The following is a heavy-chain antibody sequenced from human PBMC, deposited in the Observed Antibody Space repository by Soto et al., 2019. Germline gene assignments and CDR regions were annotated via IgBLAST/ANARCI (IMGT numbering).Heavy chain of an antibody. D-gene: IGHD3-10*01. CDR1: GYTSTSYG. J-gene: IGHJ3*02. V-gene: IGHV1-18*01. CDR3: ARGVVRGVMRQNDAFDI. CDR2: ISAYNGNT. Sequence: ASVKVSCKASGYTSTSYGISWVRQAPGQGLEWMGWISAYNGNTNYAQKLQSRVTMTTDTSTSTAYMELRSLRSDDTAVYYCARGVVRGVMRQNDAFDIWGQGTMVTVSS.